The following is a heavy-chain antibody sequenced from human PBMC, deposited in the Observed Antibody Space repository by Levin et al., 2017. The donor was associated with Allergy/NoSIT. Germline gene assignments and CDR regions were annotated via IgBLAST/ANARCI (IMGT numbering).Heavy chain of an antibody. V-gene: IGHV3-20*04. CDR2: INWNGGST. J-gene: IGHJ4*02. D-gene: IGHD2-15*01. CDR3: ARGMVAATRPFDY. CDR1: GFTFDDYG. Sequence: PGESLKISCAASGFTFDDYGMSWVRQAPGKGLEWVSGINWNGGSTGYADSVKGRFTISRDNAKNSLYLQMNSLRAEDTALYYCARGMVAATRPFDYWGQGTLVTVSS.